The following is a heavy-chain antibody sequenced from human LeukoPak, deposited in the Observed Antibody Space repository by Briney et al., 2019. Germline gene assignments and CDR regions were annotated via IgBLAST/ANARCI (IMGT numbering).Heavy chain of an antibody. Sequence: SETLSLTCTVSGGSVTTYHWSWIRQPPGKGLEWIGYIYYSGSINYNPSLNSRVTISLDTSKNEFSLKLRSVTAADTAVYYCARYPGASGDSYYFDYWGQETRVTVSS. CDR3: ARYPGASGDSYYFDY. CDR1: GGSVTTYH. V-gene: IGHV4-59*02. J-gene: IGHJ4*02. CDR2: IYYSGSI. D-gene: IGHD4-17*01.